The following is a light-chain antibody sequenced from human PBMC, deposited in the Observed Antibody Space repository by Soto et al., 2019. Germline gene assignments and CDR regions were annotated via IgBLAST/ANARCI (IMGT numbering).Light chain of an antibody. Sequence: DIVLTQTPLSSPVTLGQPASFSCRSSRSLLHSDRNTYLSWLHQRPGQPPRLLISQISKRLSGVPDRFSGSGAGTSFTLKISRVEAQDVGIYFCMQSLQLRTFGQGTKVEIK. CDR3: MQSLQLRT. CDR2: QIS. CDR1: RSLLHSDRNTY. V-gene: IGKV2-24*01. J-gene: IGKJ1*01.